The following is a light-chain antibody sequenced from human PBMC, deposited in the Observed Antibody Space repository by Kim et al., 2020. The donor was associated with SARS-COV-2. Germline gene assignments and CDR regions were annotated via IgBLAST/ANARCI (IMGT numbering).Light chain of an antibody. CDR3: QQRSNWPPFYT. J-gene: IGKJ2*01. Sequence: SPGERATLSCRASQSVNTYLGWYQQKPGQAPRLLIYEASNRATGIPARFSGSGSGPDFTLTISSLEPEDSAVYYCQQRSNWPPFYTFGPGTKLEI. CDR1: QSVNTY. V-gene: IGKV3-11*01. CDR2: EAS.